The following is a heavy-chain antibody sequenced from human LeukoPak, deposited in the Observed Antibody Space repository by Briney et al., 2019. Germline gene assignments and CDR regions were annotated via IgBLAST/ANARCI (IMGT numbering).Heavy chain of an antibody. CDR1: GYTFTGYY. CDR2: INPNSGVT. Sequence: GASVKVSCKASGYTFTGYYMHWVRQAPGQGLEWMGWINPNSGVTNYAQKFQGRVTITRDTSISTAYMELSRLRSDDTTVYYCAREAVGAVYYVSGTYFARSFDPCGPGTLVTVSS. CDR3: AREAVGAVYYVSGTYFARSFDP. D-gene: IGHD3-10*01. V-gene: IGHV1-2*02. J-gene: IGHJ5*02.